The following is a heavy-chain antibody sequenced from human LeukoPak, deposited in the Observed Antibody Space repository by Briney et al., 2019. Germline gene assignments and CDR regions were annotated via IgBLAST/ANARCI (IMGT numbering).Heavy chain of an antibody. CDR2: IYYSGST. V-gene: IGHV4-59*01. Sequence: SETLSLTCTVSGGSISSYYWSWIRQPPGKGLEWIGYIYYSGSTNYNPSLKSRVTISVDTSKNQFSLKLSSVTAADTAVYYCARRGRIGYFDYWGQGTLVTVSS. J-gene: IGHJ4*02. CDR3: ARRGRIGYFDY. D-gene: IGHD3-16*01. CDR1: GGSISSYY.